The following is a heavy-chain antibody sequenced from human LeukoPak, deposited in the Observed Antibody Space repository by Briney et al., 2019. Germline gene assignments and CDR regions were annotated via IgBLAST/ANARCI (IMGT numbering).Heavy chain of an antibody. J-gene: IGHJ6*03. CDR2: INPNSGAT. V-gene: IGHV1-2*02. Sequence: ASVKVSCKASGYTFTGYFMHWVRQAPGQGLEWMGWINPNSGATNYAQKFQGRVTMTRDTSISTAYMDLSRLRSDDTTVYYCARSLPFDFWRGGNYYYMDVWGKGTTVTVSS. D-gene: IGHD3-3*01. CDR1: GYTFTGYF. CDR3: ARSLPFDFWRGGNYYYMDV.